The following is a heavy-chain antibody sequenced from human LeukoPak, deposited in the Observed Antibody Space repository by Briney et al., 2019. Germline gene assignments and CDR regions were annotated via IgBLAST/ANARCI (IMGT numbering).Heavy chain of an antibody. Sequence: GASVKVSCKASGGTFSSYAISWVRQAPGQGLEWMGRIIPIFGTANYAQKFQGRVTITTDESTSTAYMELSSLRSEDTAVYYCARDLWGATYYDFWSGYSDAFDTWGQGTMVTVSS. CDR3: ARDLWGATYYDFWSGYSDAFDT. CDR2: IIPIFGTA. D-gene: IGHD3-3*01. J-gene: IGHJ3*02. V-gene: IGHV1-69*05. CDR1: GGTFSSYA.